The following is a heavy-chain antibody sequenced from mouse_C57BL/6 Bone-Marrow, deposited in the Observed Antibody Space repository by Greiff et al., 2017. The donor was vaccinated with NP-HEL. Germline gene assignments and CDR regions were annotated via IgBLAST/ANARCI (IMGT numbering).Heavy chain of an antibody. CDR1: GYAFRSSW. Sequence: VQLQQSGPELVKPGASVTISCKASGYAFRSSWMNWVKQRPGKGLEWIGRIYPGDGDTNYNGKFKGKATLTADKSSSTAYMQLSSLTSEDSAVYFCARGTRYYAMDYWGQGTSVTVSS. D-gene: IGHD3-3*01. V-gene: IGHV1-82*01. J-gene: IGHJ4*01. CDR2: IYPGDGDT. CDR3: ARGTRYYAMDY.